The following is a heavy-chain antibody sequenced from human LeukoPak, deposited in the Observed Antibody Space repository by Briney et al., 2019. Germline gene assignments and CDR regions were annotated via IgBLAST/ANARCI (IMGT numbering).Heavy chain of an antibody. CDR3: ARVSPVVPAALGNY. CDR2: ISSSSSYI. CDR1: GFTFSSYA. V-gene: IGHV3-21*01. J-gene: IGHJ4*02. Sequence: GGSLRLSCAASGFTFSSYAMSWVRQAPGKGLEWVSSISSSSSYIYYADSVKGRFTISRDNAKNSLYLQMNSLRAEDTAVYYCARVSPVVPAALGNYWGQGTLVTVSS. D-gene: IGHD2-2*01.